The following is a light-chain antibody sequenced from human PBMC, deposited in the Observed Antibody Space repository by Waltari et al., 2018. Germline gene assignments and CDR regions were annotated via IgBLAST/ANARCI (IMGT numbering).Light chain of an antibody. CDR2: NNN. Sequence: QSVLPQPPSASGTPGQRVTMSCSGRSPNIGRENVSWYQQLPGTTPKPLIYNNNQRPAGVPDRFSGSKSGTSASLAISGLRSDDEADYYCTAWDNSLNGYLFGTGTKVTVL. CDR3: TAWDNSLNGYL. V-gene: IGLV1-47*01. CDR1: SPNIGREN. J-gene: IGLJ1*01.